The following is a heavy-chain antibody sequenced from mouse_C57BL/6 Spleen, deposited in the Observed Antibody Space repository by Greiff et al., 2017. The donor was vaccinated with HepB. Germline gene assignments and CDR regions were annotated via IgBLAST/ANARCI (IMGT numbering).Heavy chain of an antibody. J-gene: IGHJ2*01. V-gene: IGHV1-66*01. CDR2: IYPGSGNT. D-gene: IGHD2-3*01. CDR3: ARYEVDY. Sequence: VQLVESGPELVKPGASVKISCKASGYSFTSYYIHWVKQRPGQGLEWIGWIYPGSGNTKYNEKFKGKATLTADTSSSTAYMQLSSLTSEDSAVYYCARYEVDYWGQGTTLTVSS. CDR1: GYSFTSYY.